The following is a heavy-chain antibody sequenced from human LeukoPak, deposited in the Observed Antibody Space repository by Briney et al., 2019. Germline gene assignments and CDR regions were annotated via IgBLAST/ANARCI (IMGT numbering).Heavy chain of an antibody. V-gene: IGHV1-2*02. CDR3: ARPSKGSGPNWFDT. D-gene: IGHD2-15*01. Sequence: PMASVKVSCKASGYTFTDYYIHWVRQAPGQGLEWMAWINPNSGGTDYAQNFQGRVTMTSDTSITTAYMELSSLRSDDTAVYFCARPSKGSGPNWFDTWGQGTLVTVSS. CDR2: INPNSGGT. CDR1: GYTFTDYY. J-gene: IGHJ5*02.